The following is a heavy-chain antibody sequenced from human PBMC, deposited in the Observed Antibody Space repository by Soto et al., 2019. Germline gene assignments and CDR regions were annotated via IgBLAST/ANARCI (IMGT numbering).Heavy chain of an antibody. V-gene: IGHV1-24*01. Sequence: EASVKVSCKVSGYTLTELSMHWVRQAPGKGLEWMGGFDPEDGETIYAQKFQGRVTMTEDTSTDTAYMELSSLRSEDTAVYYCATRSLGYCSSTSCPDNWFDPWGQGTLVTVSS. D-gene: IGHD2-2*01. J-gene: IGHJ5*02. CDR1: GYTLTELS. CDR2: FDPEDGET. CDR3: ATRSLGYCSSTSCPDNWFDP.